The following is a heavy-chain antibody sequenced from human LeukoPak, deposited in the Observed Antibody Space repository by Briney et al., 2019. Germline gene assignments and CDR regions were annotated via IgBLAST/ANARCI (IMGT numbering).Heavy chain of an antibody. CDR2: ISGSGGST. CDR1: GFTFSSYA. Sequence: GGSLRLSCAASGFTFSSYAMSWVRQAPGKGLEWVSAISGSGGSTYYAGSVKGRFTISRDNSKNTLYLQMNSLRAEDTAVYYCAKDLVRRTWFDPWGQGTLVTVSS. J-gene: IGHJ5*02. CDR3: AKDLVRRTWFDP. D-gene: IGHD3-16*01. V-gene: IGHV3-23*01.